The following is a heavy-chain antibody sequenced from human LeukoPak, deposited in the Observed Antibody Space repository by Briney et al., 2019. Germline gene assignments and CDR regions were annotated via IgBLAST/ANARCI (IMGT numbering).Heavy chain of an antibody. J-gene: IGHJ4*02. CDR2: INTDGSST. Sequence: GGSLRLSCAASGFTFSSYAMSWVRQAPGKGLVWVSRINTDGSSTSYADSVKGRFTISRDNAKNTLYLQMNSLRAEDTAVYYCVRDSVRGVDYWGQGTLVTVSS. D-gene: IGHD3-10*01. CDR3: VRDSVRGVDY. V-gene: IGHV3-74*01. CDR1: GFTFSSYA.